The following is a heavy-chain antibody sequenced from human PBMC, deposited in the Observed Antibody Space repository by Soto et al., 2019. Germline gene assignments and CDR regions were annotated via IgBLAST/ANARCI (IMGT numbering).Heavy chain of an antibody. CDR1: RFTFSSYW. D-gene: IGHD3-10*01. CDR3: ARDYYRDFDH. Sequence: PVWSLRLSCAASRFTFSSYWMSLVRGDPGKGLELVANISKDGSEKYYVDSVKGRFIISRDNAKSSLDLQMNSLRAEDTAVYYCARDYYRDFDHWGLGTLVTVSS. CDR2: ISKDGSEK. V-gene: IGHV3-7*01. J-gene: IGHJ4*02.